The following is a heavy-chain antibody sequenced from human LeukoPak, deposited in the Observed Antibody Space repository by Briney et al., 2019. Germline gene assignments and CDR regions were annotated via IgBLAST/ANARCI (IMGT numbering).Heavy chain of an antibody. Sequence: ASVKVSCKASGYTFPGYYIHWVRQAPGQGLEWMGRINPKSGNTNYAQKFQGRVTVSRDTSTSTTYLELNTLTSDDTAVYYCARGYSGYDLKFDPWGQGTLVTVSS. D-gene: IGHD5-12*01. CDR2: INPKSGNT. CDR3: ARGYSGYDLKFDP. V-gene: IGHV1-2*06. J-gene: IGHJ5*02. CDR1: GYTFPGYY.